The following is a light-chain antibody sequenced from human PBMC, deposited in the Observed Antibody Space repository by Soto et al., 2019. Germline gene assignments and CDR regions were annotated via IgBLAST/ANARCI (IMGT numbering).Light chain of an antibody. V-gene: IGKV1-39*01. CDR3: QQSYSTPPT. CDR1: QSIRTS. Sequence: DLPMTQSPSSLSASVGDRVTITCRASQSIRTSLNWYQQKPGKAPKLLIYGGFSLQSGAPSRFSGSGSGTDFTLTISSLQPEDFAVYYCQQSYSTPPTFGQGTKVEIK. J-gene: IGKJ2*01. CDR2: GGF.